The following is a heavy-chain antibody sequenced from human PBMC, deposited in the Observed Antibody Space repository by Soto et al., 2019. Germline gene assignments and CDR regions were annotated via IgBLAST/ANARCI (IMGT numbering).Heavy chain of an antibody. J-gene: IGHJ4*02. D-gene: IGHD3-16*01. V-gene: IGHV3-7*01. Sequence: WGSRRLSCVACGRAYSTHWMTWVRQAPGKGLEWVANINQYGTEKYYVDSVKGRFTISRDNAKNSLYLQMNSLRAEDTALYYCATRPNNVPHYVGVWEMWGRGTLVSVSA. CDR2: INQYGTEK. CDR1: GRAYSTHW. CDR3: ATRPNNVPHYVGVWEM.